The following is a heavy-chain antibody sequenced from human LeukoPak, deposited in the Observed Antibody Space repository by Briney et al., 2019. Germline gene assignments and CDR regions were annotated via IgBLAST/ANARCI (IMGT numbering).Heavy chain of an antibody. Sequence: GGSLRLSCAASGFTFSTYAMTWVRQAPGKGLEWVSTMHDNGGTTYYADSVKGRFTVSRDNSKNTLYLQMNSLRAEDTALYYCAKVKDPPKRRITVIVLVSRGAFDLWGQGTMVTVSS. CDR3: AKVKDPPKRRITVIVLVSRGAFDL. J-gene: IGHJ3*01. D-gene: IGHD3-22*01. V-gene: IGHV3-23*01. CDR1: GFTFSTYA. CDR2: MHDNGGTT.